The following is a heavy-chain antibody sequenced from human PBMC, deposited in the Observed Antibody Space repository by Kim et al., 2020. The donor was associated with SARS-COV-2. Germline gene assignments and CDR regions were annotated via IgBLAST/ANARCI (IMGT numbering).Heavy chain of an antibody. CDR1: DFSVASGYY. J-gene: IGHJ5*01. D-gene: IGHD6-13*01. CDR3: ARAISTGALVKFGEFDF. CDR2: IYHSGTT. Sequence: SETLSLTCTVSDFSVASGYYWACSRQPPGKRLEWIGSIYHSGTTYYTPSFKSRLTMSVDTSKNHFSLKLTSVTAADTAIYYCARAISTGALVKFGEFDF. V-gene: IGHV4-38-2*02.